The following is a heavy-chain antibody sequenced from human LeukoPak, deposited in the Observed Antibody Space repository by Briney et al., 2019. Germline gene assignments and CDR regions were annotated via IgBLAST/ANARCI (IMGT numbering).Heavy chain of an antibody. J-gene: IGHJ3*02. D-gene: IGHD2-21*02. CDR2: IYYSGST. V-gene: IGHV4-39*07. Sequence: PSETLSLTCTVSGGSISSSSYYWGWIRQPPGKGLEWIGSIYYSGSTYYNPSLKSRVTISVDTSKNQFSLKLSSVTAADTAVYYCARPFYCGGDCYSAGGAFDIWGQGTMVTVSS. CDR3: ARPFYCGGDCYSAGGAFDI. CDR1: GGSISSSSYY.